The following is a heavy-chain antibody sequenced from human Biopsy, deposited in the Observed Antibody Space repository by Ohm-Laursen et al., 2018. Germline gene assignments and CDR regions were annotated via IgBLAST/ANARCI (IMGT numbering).Heavy chain of an antibody. Sequence: SQTLSLTCTASGVSINGGRYYWNWIRHHPGKGLEWIGNIFYSANTYYNPSLKSRVTISVDTSKNQFSLKLSFVTAADTAVYYCARLGSGDYFPTFFDFWGQGALVTVSS. CDR3: ARLGSGDYFPTFFDF. D-gene: IGHD5-12*01. V-gene: IGHV4-31*03. CDR2: IFYSANT. J-gene: IGHJ4*02. CDR1: GVSINGGRYY.